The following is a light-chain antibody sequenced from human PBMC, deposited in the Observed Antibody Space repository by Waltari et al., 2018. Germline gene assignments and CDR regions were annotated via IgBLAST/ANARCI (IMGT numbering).Light chain of an antibody. J-gene: IGLJ2*01. CDR2: DVS. CDR1: SSDVGGYND. CDR3: SSYTSSSTWV. V-gene: IGLV2-14*01. Sequence: QSALTQPASGSGSPGQAITISCTGTSSDVGGYNDVSWYQQHPGKAPTLMIYDVSKGPSGVSNRLSGSKPGNAASLTSSGLQAEDEADYYCSSYTSSSTWVFGGGTKLTVL.